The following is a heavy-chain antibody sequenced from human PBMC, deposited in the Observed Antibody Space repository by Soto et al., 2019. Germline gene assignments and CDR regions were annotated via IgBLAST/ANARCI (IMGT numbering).Heavy chain of an antibody. CDR3: ARVASLGNWYFDL. Sequence: GGSLRLSCAASGFTFSSYSMNWVRQAPGKGLEWVSYISSSSSTIYYADSVKGRFTISRDNAKNSLYLQMNSLRAEDTAVYYCARVASLGNWYFDLWGRGTLVTVSS. CDR1: GFTFSSYS. V-gene: IGHV3-48*04. CDR2: ISSSSSTI. D-gene: IGHD1-26*01. J-gene: IGHJ2*01.